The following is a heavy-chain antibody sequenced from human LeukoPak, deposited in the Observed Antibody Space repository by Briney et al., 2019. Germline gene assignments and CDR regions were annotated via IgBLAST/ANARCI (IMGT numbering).Heavy chain of an antibody. Sequence: SETLSLTCTVSGGSISSYYWSWIRQPAGKGLEWIGRIYTSGSTNYNPSLKSRVTMSVDTSKNQFSLKLSSVTAADTAVYYCARDTTNWGPSGDFDYWGQGTLVTVSS. CDR2: IYTSGST. J-gene: IGHJ4*02. D-gene: IGHD7-27*01. CDR3: ARDTTNWGPSGDFDY. CDR1: GGSISSYY. V-gene: IGHV4-4*07.